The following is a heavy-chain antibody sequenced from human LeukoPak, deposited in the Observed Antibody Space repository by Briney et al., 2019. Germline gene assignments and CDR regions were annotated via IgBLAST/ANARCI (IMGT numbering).Heavy chain of an antibody. V-gene: IGHV3-9*01. Sequence: GGSLRLSCAASGFTFDDYAMHWVRQAPGKGLEWVSGISWNSGNIGYADSVKGRFTISRDNAKNSLYLQMNSLRAEDTALYYCAKDKGQFAAAAGSYYYYYYGMDVWGQGTTVTVSS. J-gene: IGHJ6*02. CDR2: ISWNSGNI. D-gene: IGHD6-13*01. CDR1: GFTFDDYA. CDR3: AKDKGQFAAAAGSYYYYYYGMDV.